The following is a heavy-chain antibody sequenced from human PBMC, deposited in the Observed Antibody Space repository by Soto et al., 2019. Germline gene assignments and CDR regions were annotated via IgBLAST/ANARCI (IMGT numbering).Heavy chain of an antibody. D-gene: IGHD3-22*01. CDR3: ARSIDSSGYYFSNC. CDR2: IHYSGST. V-gene: IGHV4-59*01. Sequence: SETLSLTCTVSGGFISSYYWSWIRQSPGKGLEWIGYIHYSGSTNYNPSLKSRVTMSVDTSRNQFSLKLSSVTAADTAVYYCARSIDSSGYYFSNCWGQGTLVTVSS. J-gene: IGHJ4*02. CDR1: GGFISSYY.